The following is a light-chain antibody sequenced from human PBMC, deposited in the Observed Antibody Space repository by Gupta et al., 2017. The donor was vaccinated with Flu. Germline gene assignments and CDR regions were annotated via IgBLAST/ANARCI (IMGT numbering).Light chain of an antibody. V-gene: IGKV1-39*01. J-gene: IGKJ5*01. CDR3: QQTYSKTPLT. CDR2: AAS. Sequence: DIQMTQSPSSLSASVGDRVTITCRASQSISNDLSWYQQKPGKAPKVLIYAASSLQSGVPSRFSGSGSGTDFTLTISSLQPEDFATYYCQQTYSKTPLTFGQGTRLEIK. CDR1: QSISND.